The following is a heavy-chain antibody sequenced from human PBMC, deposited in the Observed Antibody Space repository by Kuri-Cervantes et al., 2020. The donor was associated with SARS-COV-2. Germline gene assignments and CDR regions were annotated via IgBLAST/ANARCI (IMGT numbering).Heavy chain of an antibody. Sequence: GESLKISCAASGFTFNTYSMDWVRLAPGKGLEWVSAISGSGGSTYYADSVKGRFTISRDNSKNTLYLQMNSLRAEDTAVYYCAKDVVRHDILTGHDYWGQGTLVTVSS. CDR1: GFTFNTYS. CDR3: AKDVVRHDILTGHDY. CDR2: ISGSGGST. V-gene: IGHV3-23*01. D-gene: IGHD3-9*01. J-gene: IGHJ4*02.